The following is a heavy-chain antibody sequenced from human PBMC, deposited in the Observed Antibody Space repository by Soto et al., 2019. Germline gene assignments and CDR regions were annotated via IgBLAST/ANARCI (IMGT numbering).Heavy chain of an antibody. CDR1: GFSLSSYGMG. CDR2: IYWDDDK. CDR3: AHAGDYDLLTFDQ. D-gene: IGHD4-17*01. Sequence: QITLKESGPTLVRPAQTLTLTCGFSGFSLSSYGMGVAWISQPPGKALEWLALIYWDDDKRYSPSLKDRLAISKDNSSNQVVLTITNIDPGDTATYFCAHAGDYDLLTFDQWGPGTLVTVSS. V-gene: IGHV2-5*02. J-gene: IGHJ4*02.